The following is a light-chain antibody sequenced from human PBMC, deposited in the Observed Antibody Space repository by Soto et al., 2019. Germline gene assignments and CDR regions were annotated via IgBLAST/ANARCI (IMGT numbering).Light chain of an antibody. CDR1: QSISSY. CDR3: QQSYITPLT. CDR2: GAS. J-gene: IGKJ4*01. V-gene: IGKV1-39*01. Sequence: DIQMTQSPSSLSASVGDRVTITCRASQSISSYLNWYQQKPGKAPKLLIYGASSLQSGVTARFSGSGSGTDFTLTITSLQPEDFATYYCQQSYITPLTFGGGTKVEIK.